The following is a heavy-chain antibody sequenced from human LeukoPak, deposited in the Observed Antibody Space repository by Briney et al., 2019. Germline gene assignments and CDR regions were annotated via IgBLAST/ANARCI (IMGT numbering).Heavy chain of an antibody. V-gene: IGHV3-7*05. CDR3: ARASDPWLQLT. CDR1: GFTFSNYW. D-gene: IGHD5-24*01. Sequence: GGSLRLSCAASGFTFSNYWMIWVRQARGKGLEWVANIKQDGSEKRYVDSVRGRFTVSRDNAHTSLYLQMSSLRAEDTALYFCARASDPWLQLTWGQGTLVTVSS. J-gene: IGHJ5*02. CDR2: IKQDGSEK.